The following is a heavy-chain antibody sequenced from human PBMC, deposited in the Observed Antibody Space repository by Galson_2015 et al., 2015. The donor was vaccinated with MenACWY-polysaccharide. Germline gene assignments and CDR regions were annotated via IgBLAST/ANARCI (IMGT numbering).Heavy chain of an antibody. CDR3: VRGGFGQTVGRFDY. CDR2: TYYRTKWDE. D-gene: IGHD3-10*01. V-gene: IGHV6-1*01. CDR1: GDSVSRNSVS. J-gene: IGHJ3*01. Sequence: CAISGDSVSRNSVSWNWIRQTPSRGLEWLGRTYYRTKWDEDYTVCVRSRMTINPDTSKNQFSLHLNSVTPEDTAVYYCVRGGFGQTVGRFDYWGQGQWSPSLQ.